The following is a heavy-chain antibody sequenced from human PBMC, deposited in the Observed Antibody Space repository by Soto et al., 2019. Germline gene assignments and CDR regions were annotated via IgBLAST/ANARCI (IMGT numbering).Heavy chain of an antibody. V-gene: IGHV4-31*03. CDR3: AREAVITFGGVIVINDAFDI. D-gene: IGHD3-16*02. J-gene: IGHJ3*02. Sequence: SETLSLTCTVSGGSISSGGYYWSWIRQHPGKGLEWIGYIYYSGSTYYNPSLKSRVTISVDTSKNQFSLKLSSVTAADTAVYYCAREAVITFGGVIVINDAFDIWGQGTMVT. CDR1: GGSISSGGYY. CDR2: IYYSGST.